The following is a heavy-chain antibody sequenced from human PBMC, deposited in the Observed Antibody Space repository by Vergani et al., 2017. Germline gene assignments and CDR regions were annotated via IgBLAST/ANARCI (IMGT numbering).Heavy chain of an antibody. D-gene: IGHD3-22*01. CDR1: GYTLTELS. V-gene: IGHV1-24*01. Sequence: QVQLVQSGAEVKKPGASVKVSCKVSGYTLTELSMHWVRQAPGKGLEWMGGFDPEDGETIYAQKFQGRVTMTEDTATDTAYMELSSLRSEDTAVYYCATGGYYYDSSGYWVFDYWGQGTLVTVSS. J-gene: IGHJ4*02. CDR2: FDPEDGET. CDR3: ATGGYYYDSSGYWVFDY.